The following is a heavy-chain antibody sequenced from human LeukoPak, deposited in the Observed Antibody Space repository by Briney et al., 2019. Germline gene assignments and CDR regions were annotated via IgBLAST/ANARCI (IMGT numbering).Heavy chain of an antibody. V-gene: IGHV3-48*03. CDR2: ISSSGSTI. CDR1: GFTFSSYA. J-gene: IGHJ6*04. Sequence: GGSLRLSCAASGFTFSSYAMSWVRQAPGKGLEWVSYISSSGSTIYYADSVKGRFTISRDNAKNSLYLQMNSLRAEDTAVYYCARDWSVRGVIGYYYYGMDVWGKGTTVTVSS. D-gene: IGHD3-10*01. CDR3: ARDWSVRGVIGYYYYGMDV.